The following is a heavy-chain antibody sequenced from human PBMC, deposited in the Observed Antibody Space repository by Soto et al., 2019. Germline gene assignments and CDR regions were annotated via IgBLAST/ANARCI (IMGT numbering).Heavy chain of an antibody. J-gene: IGHJ3*02. CDR2: IYHSGST. CDR1: GGSITPYY. V-gene: IGHV4-59*08. Sequence: PSETLSLTCTVSGGSITPYYWGWIRQPPGEGLEWIGYIYHSGSTSYNPSLRSRVIMSVDMSKNQFSLKLSSVTAADTAVYYCARPFDIWGHGTMVTVSS. CDR3: ARPFDI.